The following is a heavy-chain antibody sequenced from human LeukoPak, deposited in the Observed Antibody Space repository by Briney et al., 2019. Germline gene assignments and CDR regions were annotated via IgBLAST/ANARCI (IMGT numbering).Heavy chain of an antibody. CDR2: IYQSGST. D-gene: IGHD2-2*01. J-gene: IGHJ6*03. CDR1: GGSINSGGYY. Sequence: TLSRTCTVSGGSINSGGYYWSWIRQPPGKGLEWIGYIYQSGSTYYNPSLKSRVTISVDRSKNQFYLNLTSVTAADTAVYYCVRHLPCFACYYYYMDVWGRGTTVTVSS. V-gene: IGHV4-30-2*01. CDR3: VRHLPCFACYYYYMDV.